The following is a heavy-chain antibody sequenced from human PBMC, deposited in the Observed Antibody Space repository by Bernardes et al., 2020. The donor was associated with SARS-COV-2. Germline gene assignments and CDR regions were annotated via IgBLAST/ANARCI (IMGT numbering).Heavy chain of an antibody. CDR3: ARAPVVIQWPLYYYYGMDV. Sequence: SETLSLTCTVSGGSVNNYYWSWVRQTPEKGLEWIGNIYYSGSTNYNPSLKSRVTISVDTSKNQFSLKLSSVTAADTAVYYCARAPVVIQWPLYYYYGMDVWGQGTTVTVSS. V-gene: IGHV4-59*02. CDR2: IYYSGST. D-gene: IGHD2-15*01. J-gene: IGHJ6*02. CDR1: GGSVNNYY.